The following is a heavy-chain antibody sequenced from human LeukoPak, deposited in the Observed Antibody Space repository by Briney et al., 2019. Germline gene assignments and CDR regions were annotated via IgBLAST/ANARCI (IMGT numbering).Heavy chain of an antibody. V-gene: IGHV4-38-2*02. CDR3: ARVHGSPYHLSGYYYYFDY. CDR2: MYHSGST. Sequence: SETLSLTCSVSGYSISSGYYWGWIRQPPGKGLEWIASMYHSGSTYYNPSLKSRVTISVDTSKNQFSLKLSSVTAADTAVYCCARVHGSPYHLSGYYYYFDYWGQGTLVTVSS. J-gene: IGHJ4*02. D-gene: IGHD3-22*01. CDR1: GYSISSGYY.